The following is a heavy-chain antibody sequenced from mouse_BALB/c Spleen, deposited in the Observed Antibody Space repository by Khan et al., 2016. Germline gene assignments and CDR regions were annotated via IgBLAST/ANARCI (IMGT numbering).Heavy chain of an antibody. J-gene: IGHJ2*01. CDR2: ISYSGST. Sequence: EVPLQESGPGLVKPSQSLSLTCTVTGYSITSDYAWNWIRQFPGNKLEWMGYISYSGSTSYNPSLKSRISITRATSKNQFFLPLNSGTTEDTATDYCARESHDYGSSYYFDYWGQGTTLTVSS. V-gene: IGHV3-2*02. CDR3: ARESHDYGSSYYFDY. CDR1: GYSITSDYA. D-gene: IGHD1-1*01.